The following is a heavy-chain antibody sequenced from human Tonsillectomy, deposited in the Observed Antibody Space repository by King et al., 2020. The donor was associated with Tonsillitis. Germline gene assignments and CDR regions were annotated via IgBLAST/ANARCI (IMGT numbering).Heavy chain of an antibody. CDR2: IYYSGNS. CDR1: GGSVSFSSTY. Sequence: QLQESGPGLVKPSETLSLTCTVSGGSVSFSSTYWGWIRQSPGKGLEWIGSIYYSGNSYYNPSLKSRATISVDPSKNQFSLKLSSVTAADTAVYYCARHGSATYDYWGQGTLVTVSS. CDR3: ARHGSATYDY. D-gene: IGHD1-26*01. J-gene: IGHJ4*02. V-gene: IGHV4-39*01.